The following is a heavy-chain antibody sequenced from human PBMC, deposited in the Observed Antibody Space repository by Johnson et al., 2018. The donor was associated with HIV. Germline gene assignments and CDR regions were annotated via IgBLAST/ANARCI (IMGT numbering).Heavy chain of an antibody. D-gene: IGHD6-19*01. CDR2: IYNNDGT. J-gene: IGHJ3*02. CDR1: GFPVSRNY. V-gene: IGHV3-53*01. CDR3: ARGEGSGWHLAGAFDI. Sequence: VQLVESGGGLIQPGGYLRLSCAASGFPVSRNYMTWVRQAPGKGLECVSVIYNNDGTQYADSVKGRFTISRDNSKNTVYLQMNSLRPEDTAVYYCARGEGSGWHLAGAFDIWGQGTMVTVSS.